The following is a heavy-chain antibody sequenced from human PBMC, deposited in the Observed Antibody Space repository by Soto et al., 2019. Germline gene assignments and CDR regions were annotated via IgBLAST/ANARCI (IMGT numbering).Heavy chain of an antibody. CDR1: GYTFTIYY. Sequence: QVQLVQSGAEVKKPGASVKVSCKASGYTFTIYYMHWVRQSPGQGLEWMGIINPSGGSTSYAQKLPGRVTMTRDTSTSTVYRELSSLRSEDTAVYYCARDYDIFDYWGQGTLVTVSS. CDR3: ARDYDIFDY. CDR2: INPSGGST. D-gene: IGHD3-9*01. J-gene: IGHJ4*02. V-gene: IGHV1-46*01.